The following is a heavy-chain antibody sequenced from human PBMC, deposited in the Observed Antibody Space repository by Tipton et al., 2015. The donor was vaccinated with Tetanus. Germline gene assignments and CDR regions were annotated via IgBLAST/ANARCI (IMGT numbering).Heavy chain of an antibody. CDR2: SWYDGTDK. J-gene: IGHJ4*02. CDR3: AREADCSGGSCFSGDFDN. V-gene: IGHV3-33*01. D-gene: IGHD2-15*01. Sequence: SLRLSCAASGFIFSSYGIHWVRQAPGKGLEWVAGSWYDGTDKYYADSAKGRFTISRDNSKNTLYLQMNSLRAEDTAVYYCAREADCSGGSCFSGDFDNWGQGTQVTVSS. CDR1: GFIFSSYG.